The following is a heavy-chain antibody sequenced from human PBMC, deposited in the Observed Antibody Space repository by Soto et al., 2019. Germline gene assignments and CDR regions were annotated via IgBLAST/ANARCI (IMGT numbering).Heavy chain of an antibody. D-gene: IGHD1-26*01. CDR2: IYHSGST. V-gene: IGHV4-4*02. CDR1: GGSISSSNW. CDR3: ARDGVYSGRYHHSSGMDV. Sequence: PSETLSLTCTVSGGSISSSNWWSWVRQPPGKGLEWIGEIYHSGSTNYNPSLKSRVTISVDKSKNQFSLKLSSVTAADTAVYYCARDGVYSGRYHHSSGMDVWATAPT. J-gene: IGHJ6*04.